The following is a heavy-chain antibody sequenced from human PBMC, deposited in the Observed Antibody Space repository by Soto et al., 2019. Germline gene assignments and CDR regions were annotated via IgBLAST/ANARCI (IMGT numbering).Heavy chain of an antibody. V-gene: IGHV3-9*01. CDR3: AKDMAQQLVDYGMDV. J-gene: IGHJ6*02. Sequence: PGGSLRLSCAASGFTFDDYAMHWARQAPGKGLEWVSGISWNSGSIGYADSVKGRFTISRDNAKNSLYLQMNSLRAEDTALYYCAKDMAQQLVDYGMDVWGQGTTVTVSS. CDR1: GFTFDDYA. D-gene: IGHD6-13*01. CDR2: ISWNSGSI.